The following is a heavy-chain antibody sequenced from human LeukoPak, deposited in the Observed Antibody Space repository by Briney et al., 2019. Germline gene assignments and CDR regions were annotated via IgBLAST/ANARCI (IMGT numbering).Heavy chain of an antibody. V-gene: IGHV3-30-3*01. J-gene: IGHJ6*03. CDR2: ISYDGSNK. CDR1: GFTFSTYT. Sequence: GRSLRLSCTASGFTFSTYTMHWVRQAPGKGLEWVAVISYDGSNKYHSDSVRGRFTISRDNSKNSLFLQMNSLRAEDTAVYYCARGGDIVVALYYYMDVWGKGTTVTVSS. D-gene: IGHD2-15*01. CDR3: ARGGDIVVALYYYMDV.